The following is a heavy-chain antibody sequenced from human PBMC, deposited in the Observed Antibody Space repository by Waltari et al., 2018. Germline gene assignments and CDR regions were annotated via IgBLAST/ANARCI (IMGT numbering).Heavy chain of an antibody. CDR3: ASYRLWFGELSHY. Sequence: QVQLQESGPGLVKPSETLSLTCTVSGGSISSYYWSWIRLPPGKGLEWIGYIYYSGSTNYNPSLKRRVTISVDTSKNQFSLKRSSVTAADTAVYYCASYRLWFGELSHYWGQGTLVTVSS. V-gene: IGHV4-59*01. D-gene: IGHD3-10*01. CDR2: IYYSGST. CDR1: GGSISSYY. J-gene: IGHJ4*02.